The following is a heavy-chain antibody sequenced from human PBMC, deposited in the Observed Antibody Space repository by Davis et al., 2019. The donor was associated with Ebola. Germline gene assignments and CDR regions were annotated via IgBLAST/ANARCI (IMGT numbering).Heavy chain of an antibody. Sequence: PGGSLRLSCATSGFIFRSYVMSWVRQAPGKGLEWVSAISGGGGSTYYADSVKGRFTISRDNSKNTLYLQMNGLRVEDTAIYYCAKDTTNIWFDIWGQGTMVTVSS. CDR3: AKDTTNIWFDI. D-gene: IGHD1-26*01. V-gene: IGHV3-23*01. CDR1: GFIFRSYV. J-gene: IGHJ3*02. CDR2: ISGGGGST.